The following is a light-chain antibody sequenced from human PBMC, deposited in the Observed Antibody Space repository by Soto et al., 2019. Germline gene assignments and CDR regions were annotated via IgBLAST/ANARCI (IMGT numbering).Light chain of an antibody. Sequence: EMGMTQSPATLSVSPGARATLSCRASQSVSSNLAWYQQRPGQAPRLLIYGASTRATGVPARFSGGGSGTEFTLTITSLQSEDFAVYWCQQYNNWPLNCGPGKRREIK. CDR2: GAS. J-gene: IGKJ5*01. CDR1: QSVSSN. CDR3: QQYNNWPLN. V-gene: IGKV3D-15*01.